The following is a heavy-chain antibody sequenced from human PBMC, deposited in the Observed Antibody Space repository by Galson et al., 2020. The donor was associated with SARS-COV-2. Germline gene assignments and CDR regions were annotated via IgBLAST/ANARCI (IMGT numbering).Heavy chain of an antibody. Sequence: GESLKISCSASGFTLSNYWMHWVRQAPGKGLVWVSRIDNYGSGLSYADSVKGRFSISRDTAKNTLYLQMNGLRAEDTAVYFCARGGLPGALDYWGPGNLVTVSS. D-gene: IGHD2-2*01. CDR1: GFTLSNYW. J-gene: IGHJ4*02. CDR3: ARGGLPGALDY. CDR2: IDNYGSGL. V-gene: IGHV3-74*01.